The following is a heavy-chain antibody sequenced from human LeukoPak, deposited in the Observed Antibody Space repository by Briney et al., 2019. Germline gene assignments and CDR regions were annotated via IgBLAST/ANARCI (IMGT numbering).Heavy chain of an antibody. J-gene: IGHJ4*02. CDR2: IYHSGST. CDR1: GYSISSGYY. CDR3: AKEWGSGSYYNWYNFDF. D-gene: IGHD3-10*01. Sequence: SETLSLTCGVSGYSISSGYYWGRIRQPPGKGLEWIGSIYHSGSTSYNASLKSRVTISVDTSKNQFSLKLSSVTAADTAVYYCAKEWGSGSYYNWYNFDFWGQGTLVTVSS. V-gene: IGHV4-38-2*02.